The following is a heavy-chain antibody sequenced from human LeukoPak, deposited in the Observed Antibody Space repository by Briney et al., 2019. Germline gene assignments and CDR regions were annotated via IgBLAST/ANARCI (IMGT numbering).Heavy chain of an antibody. CDR1: GFTFSSYA. V-gene: IGHV3-30-3*01. Sequence: GGSLRLSCAASGFTFSSYAMHWVRQAPGKGLEWVAIISYDGSNKYYADSVKGRFTISRDNSKNTLYLQMNSLRAEDTAVYYCGSNYYDSSGYYGWYYFDYWGQGTLVTVSS. CDR2: ISYDGSNK. D-gene: IGHD3-22*01. J-gene: IGHJ4*02. CDR3: GSNYYDSSGYYGWYYFDY.